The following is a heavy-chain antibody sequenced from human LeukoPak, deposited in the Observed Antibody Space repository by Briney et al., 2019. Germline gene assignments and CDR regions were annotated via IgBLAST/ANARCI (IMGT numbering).Heavy chain of an antibody. V-gene: IGHV4-38-2*02. CDR3: ARQLKALYVAAPGASSS. D-gene: IGHD3-16*02. J-gene: IGHJ5*02. CDR1: GYSISSGYY. CDR2: IYYSGNT. Sequence: SETLSLTCTVSGYSISSGYYRGWIRQPPGKGLEWIGSIYYSGNTYYNPSLKSRLTMSVDTSKNQFSLKLRSVSAADTAVYYCARQLKALYVAAPGASSSWDQGTLVTVSS.